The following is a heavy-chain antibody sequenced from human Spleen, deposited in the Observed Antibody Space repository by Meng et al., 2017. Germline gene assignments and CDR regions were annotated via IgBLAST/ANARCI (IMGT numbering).Heavy chain of an antibody. CDR3: AREGLTGDFDY. D-gene: IGHD7-27*01. CDR1: GYTFTGYY. Sequence: VQLGWSGVEGKKPGASVKVACKAAGYTFTGYYMYWVRQAPGQGLEWMGRINPNSGGTNYAQKFQGRVTMTRDTSISTAYMELSRLRSDDTAVYYCAREGLTGDFDYWGQGTLVTVSS. V-gene: IGHV1-2*06. CDR2: INPNSGGT. J-gene: IGHJ4*02.